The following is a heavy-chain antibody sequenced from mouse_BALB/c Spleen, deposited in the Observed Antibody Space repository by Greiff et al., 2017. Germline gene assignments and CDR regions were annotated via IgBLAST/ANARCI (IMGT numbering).Heavy chain of an antibody. Sequence: VQLQQSGAELVRPGALVKLSCKASGFTFKDYYMHWVKQRPEQGLEWIGWIDPENGNTIYDPKFQGKASITADTSSNTAYLQLSSLTSEDTAVYYCASPYGNCGDWYFDVWGEGTTVTVSS. V-gene: IGHV14-1*02. CDR2: IDPENGNT. CDR1: GFTFKDYY. D-gene: IGHD2-1*01. J-gene: IGHJ1*01. CDR3: ASPYGNCGDWYFDV.